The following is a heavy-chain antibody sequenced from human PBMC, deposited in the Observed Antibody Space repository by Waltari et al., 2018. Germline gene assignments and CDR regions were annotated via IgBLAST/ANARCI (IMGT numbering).Heavy chain of an antibody. V-gene: IGHV3-11*01. CDR3: AREAKGGRNSRAVDY. CDR1: GFTFSYYY. J-gene: IGHJ4*02. Sequence: QVQLVESGGGLVKPGGSLRLSCAASGFTFSYYYMTWIRPAPGKGLEWVSYISSSGSTIYYADSVKGRFTISRDNAKNSLYLQMNSLRAEDTAVYYCAREAKGGRNSRAVDYWGQGTLVTVSS. CDR2: ISSSGSTI. D-gene: IGHD2-15*01.